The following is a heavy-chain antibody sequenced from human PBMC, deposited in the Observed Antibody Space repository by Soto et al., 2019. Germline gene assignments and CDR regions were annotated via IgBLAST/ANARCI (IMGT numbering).Heavy chain of an antibody. D-gene: IGHD3-16*01. V-gene: IGHV1-69*13. Sequence: ASVKVSCKASGGTFSSYAISWVRQAPGQGLEWMGGIIPIFGTANYAQKFQGRVTITADESTSTAYMELSSLRSEDTAVYYCARHDYVWGSYDSLDDYYYGMDVWGQGTTVTVSS. J-gene: IGHJ6*02. CDR1: GGTFSSYA. CDR2: IIPIFGTA. CDR3: ARHDYVWGSYDSLDDYYYGMDV.